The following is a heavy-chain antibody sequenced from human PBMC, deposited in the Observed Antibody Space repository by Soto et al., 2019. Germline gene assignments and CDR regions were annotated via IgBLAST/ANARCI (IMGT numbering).Heavy chain of an antibody. CDR2: ISGSSGTI. CDR3: VRAKEFLDS. CDR1: GFTFSTYN. D-gene: IGHD3-10*01. V-gene: IGHV3-48*02. Sequence: XXSLRLSYAASGFTFSTYNMNWVRQAPGKGLEWVSYISGSSGTIYYADSVKGRFTISRDNAKNSLYLQMTSLRDADTAVYYCVRAKEFLDSWGQGILVTVSS. J-gene: IGHJ4*02.